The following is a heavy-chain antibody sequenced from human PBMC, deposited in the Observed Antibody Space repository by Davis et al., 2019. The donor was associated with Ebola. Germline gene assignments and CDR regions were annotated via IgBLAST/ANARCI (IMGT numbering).Heavy chain of an antibody. Sequence: MPGGSLRLSCAVYGGSFSGYYWSWIRQPPGKGLEWIGEINHSGSTNYNPSLKSRVTMSVDTSKNQFSLNLSSVTAADTAVYYCARVGAGITAAGTFDSWGQGTLVTVSS. J-gene: IGHJ4*02. D-gene: IGHD6-13*01. V-gene: IGHV4-34*01. CDR1: GGSFSGYY. CDR3: ARVGAGITAAGTFDS. CDR2: INHSGST.